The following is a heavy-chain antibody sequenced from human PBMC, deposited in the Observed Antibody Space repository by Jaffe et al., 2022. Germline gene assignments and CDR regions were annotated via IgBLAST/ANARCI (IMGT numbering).Heavy chain of an antibody. CDR3: AKAYVIGGYTQRTGYFDL. CDR2: ISGNGRST. CDR1: GFPFSSYA. Sequence: EVLLLQSGGGLVQPGGSLRLSCAASGFPFSSYAMSWVRQAPGKGLEWVSAISGNGRSTYSAASVKGRFAISRDTSNNTLYLQMNSLRADDTAVYYCAKAYVIGGYTQRTGYFDLWGQGTLVTVSS. D-gene: IGHD5-12*01. V-gene: IGHV3-23*01. J-gene: IGHJ4*02.